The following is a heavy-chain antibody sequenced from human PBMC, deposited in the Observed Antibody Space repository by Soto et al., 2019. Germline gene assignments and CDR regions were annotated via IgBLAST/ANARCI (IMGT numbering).Heavy chain of an antibody. CDR1: GYTFTSYG. Sequence: QVQLVQSGAEVKKPGASVKVSCKASGYTFTSYGISWVRQAPGQGLEWMGWISAYNDNTNYAQKLQGRVTMTTDTSTSTAYMELRSLRSDDTAVYYCARDRYYGSGSYYSPPKYYFDYRGQGTLVTVSS. CDR2: ISAYNDNT. CDR3: ARDRYYGSGSYYSPPKYYFDY. V-gene: IGHV1-18*01. J-gene: IGHJ4*02. D-gene: IGHD3-10*01.